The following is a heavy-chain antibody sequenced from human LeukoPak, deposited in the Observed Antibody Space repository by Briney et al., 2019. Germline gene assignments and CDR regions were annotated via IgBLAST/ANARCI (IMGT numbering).Heavy chain of an antibody. CDR3: ARDGELGDRFPYSDSTGSSSDAFDI. Sequence: GASVKVSCKASGYSFSGYWIHWVRQAPGQGLEWRGWINPNSGVTNYAPKFQGRVTVTRDRSISTAYMEMTRLASDDTAVYYCARDGELGDRFPYSDSTGSSSDAFDIWGQGTVVTVSS. J-gene: IGHJ3*02. CDR1: GYSFSGYW. CDR2: INPNSGVT. D-gene: IGHD3-22*01. V-gene: IGHV1-2*02.